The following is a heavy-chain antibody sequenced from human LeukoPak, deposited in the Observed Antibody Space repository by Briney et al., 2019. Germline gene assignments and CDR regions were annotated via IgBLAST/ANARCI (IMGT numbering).Heavy chain of an antibody. D-gene: IGHD3-22*01. CDR1: GFTFDDYA. CDR3: AKDLHYYDSSGLLDY. Sequence: VGSLRLSCAASGFTFDDYAMHWVRQAPGKGLEWVSLISGDGSNTYYADSVKGRFTISRDNSKNSLYLQMNSLRTEDTALYYCAKDLHYYDSSGLLDYWGQGTLVTVSS. V-gene: IGHV3-43*02. CDR2: ISGDGSNT. J-gene: IGHJ4*02.